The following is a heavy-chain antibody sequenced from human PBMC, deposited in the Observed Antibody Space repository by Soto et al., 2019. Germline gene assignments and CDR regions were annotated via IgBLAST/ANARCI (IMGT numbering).Heavy chain of an antibody. CDR2: IYYSGST. D-gene: IGHD3-3*01. J-gene: IGHJ4*02. Sequence: SETLSLTCTVSGGSISSGYSYWSWIRQPPGKGLEWIGYIYYSGSTYYNPSLKSRVTISLDTYKNQFSLKLNSVTAADTAVYYCAREPYYDFWSGLDYWGQGTLVTVSS. V-gene: IGHV4-30-4*01. CDR1: GGSISSGYSY. CDR3: AREPYYDFWSGLDY.